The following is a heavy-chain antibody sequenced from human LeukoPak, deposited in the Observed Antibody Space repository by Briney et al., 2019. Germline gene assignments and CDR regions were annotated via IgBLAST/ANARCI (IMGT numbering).Heavy chain of an antibody. CDR3: ARNLPSYYYWYFDL. D-gene: IGHD3-10*01. CDR2: IYHSGST. J-gene: IGHJ2*01. CDR1: GGSISSSNW. V-gene: IGHV4-4*02. Sequence: PSGTLSLTCAVSGGSISSSNWWSWVRQPPGKGLEWIGEIYHSGSTNYNPTLKSRVTISVDKSKNQFSLKLSSVTAADTAVYYCARNLPSYYYWYFDLWGRGTLVTVSS.